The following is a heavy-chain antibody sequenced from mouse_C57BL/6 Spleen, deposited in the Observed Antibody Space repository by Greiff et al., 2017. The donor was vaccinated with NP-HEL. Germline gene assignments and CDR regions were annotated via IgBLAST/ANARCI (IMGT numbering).Heavy chain of an antibody. CDR3: AREDSNSLFAY. Sequence: EVQRVESGGGLVKPGGSLKLSCAASGFTSSSYAMSWVRQTPEKRLEWVATISDGGSYTYYPDNVKGRFTISRDNAKNNLYLQMSHLKSEDTAMYYCAREDSNSLFAYWGQGTLVTVSA. V-gene: IGHV5-4*01. CDR1: GFTSSSYA. J-gene: IGHJ3*01. CDR2: ISDGGSYT. D-gene: IGHD2-5*01.